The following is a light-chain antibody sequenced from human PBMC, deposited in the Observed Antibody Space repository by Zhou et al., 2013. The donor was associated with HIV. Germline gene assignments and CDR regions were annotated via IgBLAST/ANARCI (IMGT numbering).Light chain of an antibody. CDR1: QSVSSNY. Sequence: EIVLTQSPGTLSLSPGERATLSCRASQSVSSNYLAWYQQKPGQPPRLLIYGVSSRATGIPDRFSGSGSGTDFTLTVSRLEPEDFAVYYCQQYGSSPRTFGQGTKLEIK. CDR2: GVS. CDR3: QQYGSSPRT. J-gene: IGKJ2*01. V-gene: IGKV3-20*01.